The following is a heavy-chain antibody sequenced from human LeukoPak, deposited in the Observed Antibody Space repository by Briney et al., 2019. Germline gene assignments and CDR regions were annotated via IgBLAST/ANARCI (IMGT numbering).Heavy chain of an antibody. CDR3: ATTFGELLSPYLDY. CDR2: ISGSGGST. Sequence: GGSLRLSCAASGFTFSSYAMSWVRQAPGKGLEWVSAISGSGGSTYYADSVKGRFTISRDNSKNTLYLQMNGLRAEDTAVYYCATTFGELLSPYLDYWGQGTLVTVSS. CDR1: GFTFSSYA. V-gene: IGHV3-23*01. J-gene: IGHJ4*02. D-gene: IGHD3-10*02.